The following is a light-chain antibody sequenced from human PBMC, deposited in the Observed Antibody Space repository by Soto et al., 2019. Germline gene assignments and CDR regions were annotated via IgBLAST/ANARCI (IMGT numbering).Light chain of an antibody. CDR2: AAS. CDR3: QQSYSPPDT. Sequence: DIQMTQSPSSLSASVGDRVTITCRASQSISSYLHWYQHKPGKAPRLLIYAASSLQSGVPSRFSGSGSGTDFTLTISSLRPEDVANYFCQQSYSPPDTFGQGTKLEIK. V-gene: IGKV1-39*01. J-gene: IGKJ2*01. CDR1: QSISSY.